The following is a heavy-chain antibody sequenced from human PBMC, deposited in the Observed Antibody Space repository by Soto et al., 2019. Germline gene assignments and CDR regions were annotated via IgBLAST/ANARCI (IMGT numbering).Heavy chain of an antibody. J-gene: IGHJ6*03. D-gene: IGHD3-10*01. V-gene: IGHV3-74*01. Sequence: GGSLRLSCAASGFTFSSDWMHWARQAPGKGLGWVSRVNIDGRSTSYADSVKGRFTISRDNAKKTLYLQMNSLRAEDTAVYYCATASVVRGVILPNYYYYYMAVWGKGTTVTVSS. CDR1: GFTFSSDW. CDR3: ATASVVRGVILPNYYYYYMAV. CDR2: VNIDGRST.